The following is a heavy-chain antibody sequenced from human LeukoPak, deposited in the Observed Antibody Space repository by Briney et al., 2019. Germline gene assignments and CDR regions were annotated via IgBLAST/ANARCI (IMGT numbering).Heavy chain of an antibody. D-gene: IGHD1-1*01. CDR2: ISYDGSNK. J-gene: IGHJ4*02. Sequence: PGRSLRLSCAASGFTLSSYGMHWVRQAPGKGLEWVAVISYDGSNKYYADSVKGRFTISRDNSKNTLYLQMNSLRAEDTAVYYCAKDFHDGFDYWGQGTLVTVSS. CDR1: GFTLSSYG. CDR3: AKDFHDGFDY. V-gene: IGHV3-30*18.